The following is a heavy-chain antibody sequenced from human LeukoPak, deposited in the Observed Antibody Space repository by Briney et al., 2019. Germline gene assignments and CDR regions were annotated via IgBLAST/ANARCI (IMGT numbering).Heavy chain of an antibody. D-gene: IGHD6-6*01. Sequence: GGSLRLSCAASGFTVSSNYMSWVRQAPGKGLEWVSVIYSGGSTYYADSVKGRFTISRDNSKNTLYLQMNSLRAEDTAVYYCARDRPLYSSSSYYYGMDVRGQGTTVTVSS. CDR2: IYSGGST. J-gene: IGHJ6*02. CDR3: ARDRPLYSSSSYYYGMDV. V-gene: IGHV3-53*01. CDR1: GFTVSSNY.